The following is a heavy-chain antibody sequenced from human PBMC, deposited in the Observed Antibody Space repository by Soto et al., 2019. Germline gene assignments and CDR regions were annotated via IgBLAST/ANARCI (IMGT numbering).Heavy chain of an antibody. CDR3: ARQVGGKTRIDF. V-gene: IGHV4-59*08. J-gene: IGHJ4*02. Sequence: SETLSLTCTVSGGSISSYYWSWIRQPPEKGLEWIGYIYYSGSTNYNPSLKSRVTISVDTSKNQFSLRLSSVTAADTAVYYCARQVGGKTRIDFWGQGTLVTVSS. CDR2: IYYSGST. D-gene: IGHD1-26*01. CDR1: GGSISSYY.